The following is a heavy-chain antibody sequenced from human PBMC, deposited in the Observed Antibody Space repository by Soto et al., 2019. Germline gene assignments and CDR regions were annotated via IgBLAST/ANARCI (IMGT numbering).Heavy chain of an antibody. V-gene: IGHV1-24*01. J-gene: IGHJ4*02. CDR2: FDPDEAET. Sequence: QVQLVQSGAEVKKPGASVKVSCKVSGYTLNEVAMHWLRQAPGKGLEWLGGFDPDEAETIYAQHFQGRGTMTEDTSTDTVYMELSGLRAEDTALYFCTTYHGDYYFDHWGQGTLVTVSS. CDR3: TTYHGDYYFDH. CDR1: GYTLNEVA. D-gene: IGHD4-17*01.